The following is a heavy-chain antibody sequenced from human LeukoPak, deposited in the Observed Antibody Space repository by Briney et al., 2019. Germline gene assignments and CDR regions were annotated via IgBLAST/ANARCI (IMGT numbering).Heavy chain of an antibody. CDR3: ARSGGFGELFHNWFDP. J-gene: IGHJ5*02. V-gene: IGHV3-33*01. CDR1: GFTFSSYG. D-gene: IGHD3-10*01. CDR2: IWYDGSNK. Sequence: PGGSLRLSCAASGFTFSSYGMHWVRQAPGKGLEWVAVIWYDGSNKYYADSVKGRFTISRDNSKNTLYLQMNSLRAEDTAVYYCARSGGFGELFHNWFDPWGQGTLVTVSS.